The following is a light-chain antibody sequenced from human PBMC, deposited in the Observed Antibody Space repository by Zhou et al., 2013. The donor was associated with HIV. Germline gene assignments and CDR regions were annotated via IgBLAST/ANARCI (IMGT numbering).Light chain of an antibody. CDR3: QQYGSPPLT. Sequence: EIVLTQSPGTLSLLPGERATLSCRASQSVSTTFLAWYQLKPGQAPKLIIYSASRRATGIPDRFSGSGSGTDFTLTISRLEPEDFAVYHCQQYGSPPLTFGQGTRLEIK. CDR1: QSVSTTF. J-gene: IGKJ5*01. V-gene: IGKV3-20*01. CDR2: SAS.